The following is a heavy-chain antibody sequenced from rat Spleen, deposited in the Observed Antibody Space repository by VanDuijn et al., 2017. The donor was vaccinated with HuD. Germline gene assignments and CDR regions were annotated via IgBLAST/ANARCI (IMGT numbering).Heavy chain of an antibody. V-gene: IGHV5-29*01. CDR1: GFTFSDYY. J-gene: IGHJ4*01. CDR2: ISCDGGRN. CDR3: ARGYVMDA. Sequence: EVQLVESDGGLVQPGRSLKLSCAASGFTFSDYYMAWVRKAPTKGLEGVATISCDGGRNFYRDCVKGRFTISRDNAKSSLYLQMDSLRSDDTATYYCARGYVMDAWGQGASVTVSS.